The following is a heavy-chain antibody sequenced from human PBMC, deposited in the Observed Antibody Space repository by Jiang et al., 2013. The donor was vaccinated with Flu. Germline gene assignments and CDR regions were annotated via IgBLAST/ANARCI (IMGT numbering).Heavy chain of an antibody. Sequence: SYAMSWVRRGVQGRGVEWVSAISGSGGSTYYADSVKGRFTISRDNSKNTLYLQMNSLRAEGTAVYYCAKDRATMVRGVNWFDPWGQGTLVTVSS. CDR1: SYA. J-gene: IGHJ5*02. D-gene: IGHD3-10*01. V-gene: IGHV3-23*01. CDR2: ISGSGGST. CDR3: AKDRATMVRGVNWFDP.